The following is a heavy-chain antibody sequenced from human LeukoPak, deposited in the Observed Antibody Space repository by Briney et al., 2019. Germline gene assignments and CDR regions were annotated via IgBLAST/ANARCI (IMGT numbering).Heavy chain of an antibody. CDR1: GFTFDDYA. V-gene: IGHV3-9*01. Sequence: GGSLRLSCAASGFTFDDYAMHWVRQAPGKGLEWASGISWNSGSIGYADSVKGRFTISRDNAKNSLYLQMNSLRAEDTALYYCAKDIRGYSYGYFDYWGQGTLVTVSS. CDR3: AKDIRGYSYGYFDY. CDR2: ISWNSGSI. D-gene: IGHD5-18*01. J-gene: IGHJ4*02.